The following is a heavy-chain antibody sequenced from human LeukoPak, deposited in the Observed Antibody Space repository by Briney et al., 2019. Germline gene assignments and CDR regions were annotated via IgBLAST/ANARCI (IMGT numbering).Heavy chain of an antibody. Sequence: SETLSLTCAVSGDSISTNHWWSWIRQPPGKGLEWIGYIYYSGISNYNPSLKSRVTMSVDMSKNQFSLKLSAVTAADTAIYYCAREEVGASPGGYWGQGTLVTVSS. V-gene: IGHV4-59*11. CDR1: GDSISTNHW. CDR2: IYYSGIS. CDR3: AREEVGASPGGY. J-gene: IGHJ4*02. D-gene: IGHD1-26*01.